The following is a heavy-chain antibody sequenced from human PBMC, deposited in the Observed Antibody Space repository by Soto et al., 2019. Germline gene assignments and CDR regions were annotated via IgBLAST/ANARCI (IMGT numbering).Heavy chain of an antibody. D-gene: IGHD2-21*01. Sequence: GGSLRLSCAASGFTFSNYWMSWVRQAPGKGLEWVANIKQDGSQNYYVDSVKGRFTTSRGNTKNSFYLQMNSLRAEDTAVYYCARDHINGRKFDYWGRGTLVTVSS. CDR2: IKQDGSQN. CDR3: ARDHINGRKFDY. V-gene: IGHV3-7*01. CDR1: GFTFSNYW. J-gene: IGHJ4*02.